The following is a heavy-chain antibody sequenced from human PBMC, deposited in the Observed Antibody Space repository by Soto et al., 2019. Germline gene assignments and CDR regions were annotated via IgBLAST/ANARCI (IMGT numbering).Heavy chain of an antibody. CDR2: IHYSGST. CDR3: GRAHRDLQQLVHYYYSMDV. V-gene: IGHV4-30-4*08. D-gene: IGHD6-13*01. J-gene: IGHJ6*02. Sequence: SETLSLTCAVYGGSFSGYYWSWIRQPPGKGLEWIGYIHYSGSTYHNPSLQSRVTISVDTSKNQFSLKLTSVTAADTAVYYCGRAHRDLQQLVHYYYSMDVWGQGTTVTVSS. CDR1: GGSFSGYY.